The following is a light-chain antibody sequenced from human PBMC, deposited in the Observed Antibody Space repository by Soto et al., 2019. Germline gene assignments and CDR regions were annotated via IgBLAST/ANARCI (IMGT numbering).Light chain of an antibody. J-gene: IGKJ2*01. CDR3: QHYDNYPMYT. CDR2: DAS. V-gene: IGKV1-33*01. Sequence: DIQMTQSPSSLSASVGDRVTITCQASQDISNYLNWYQQKPGKAPKLLIYDASNLETGVPSRFSGSGSGTDYTFTISSLEPEDIATYYCQHYDNYPMYTFGQGTKLEIK. CDR1: QDISNY.